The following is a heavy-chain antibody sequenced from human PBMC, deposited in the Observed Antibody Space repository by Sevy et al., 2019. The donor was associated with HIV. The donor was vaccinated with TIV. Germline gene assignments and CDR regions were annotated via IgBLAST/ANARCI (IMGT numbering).Heavy chain of an antibody. CDR1: GFSISGYY. Sequence: SETLSLTCTVSGFSISGYYWSWIRQPPGKGLEWIGYIYYSGSTGYNPSLKSRVTLSLDTSKNHFSLKLSSVTAADTAVYYCARLPDYGDYVGNYFDYWGPGILVTVSS. CDR3: ARLPDYGDYVGNYFDY. V-gene: IGHV4-59*13. CDR2: IYYSGST. D-gene: IGHD4-17*01. J-gene: IGHJ4*02.